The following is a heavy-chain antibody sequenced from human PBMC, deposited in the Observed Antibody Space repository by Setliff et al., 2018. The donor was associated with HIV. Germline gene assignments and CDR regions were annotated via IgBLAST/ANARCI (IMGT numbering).Heavy chain of an antibody. CDR2: IYTRGNT. CDR3: TRDLWGDDYYYNNMDV. J-gene: IGHJ6*03. V-gene: IGHV4-4*07. CDR1: GASITSHN. D-gene: IGHD2-21*02. Sequence: PSETLSLTCSVSGASITSHNWSWIRQAAGKGLEWIGRIYTRGNTNYNPSLRSRVTMSVDTSKNQFSLKVTSVTAADTAVYYRTRDLWGDDYYYNNMDVWGKGTTVTVSS.